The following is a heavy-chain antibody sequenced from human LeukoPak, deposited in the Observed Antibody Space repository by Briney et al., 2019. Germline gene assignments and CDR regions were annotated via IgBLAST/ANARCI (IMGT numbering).Heavy chain of an antibody. D-gene: IGHD5-24*01. V-gene: IGHV3-23*01. CDR2: ISGSGGST. Sequence: GGSLRLSCAASGFTFSSYAMSWVRQAPGRGLEWVSAISGSGGSTYYADSVKGRFTISRGNSKNTLYLQMNSLRAEDTAVYYCAKSGWLQSYFDYWGQGTLVTVSS. J-gene: IGHJ4*02. CDR1: GFTFSSYA. CDR3: AKSGWLQSYFDY.